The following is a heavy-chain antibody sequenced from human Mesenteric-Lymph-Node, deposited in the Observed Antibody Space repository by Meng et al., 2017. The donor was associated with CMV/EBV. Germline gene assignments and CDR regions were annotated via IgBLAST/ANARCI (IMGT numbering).Heavy chain of an antibody. V-gene: IGHV5-51*01. D-gene: IGHD3-22*01. CDR2: IYPGDSDT. J-gene: IGHJ4*02. CDR1: GDSFTNYW. CDR3: ATLSYYDTTGSYFDN. Sequence: SGDSFTNYWIGWVRQMPGKGLEWMGIIYPGDSDTRYSPSFQGQVTISADKSISTAYLQWSSLKASDTAMYYCATLSYYDTTGSYFDNWGQGTLVTVSS.